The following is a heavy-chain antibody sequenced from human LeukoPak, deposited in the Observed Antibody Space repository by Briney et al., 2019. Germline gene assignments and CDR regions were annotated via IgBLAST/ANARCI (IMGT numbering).Heavy chain of an antibody. Sequence: SETLSLTCSVSGHSIINSYYWGWIRQPPGKGLEWIGSIHHSGATYYNPSLKSRVTISLDTSKNQFSLKLNSVTAADTAVYYCARKDGDIWGQGTMVTVSS. D-gene: IGHD5-24*01. V-gene: IGHV4-38-2*02. CDR3: ARKDGDI. CDR1: GHSIINSYY. J-gene: IGHJ3*02. CDR2: IHHSGAT.